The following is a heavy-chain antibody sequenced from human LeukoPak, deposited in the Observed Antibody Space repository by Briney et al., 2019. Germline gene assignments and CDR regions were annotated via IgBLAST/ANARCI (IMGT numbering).Heavy chain of an antibody. CDR2: TYYRSKWYN. Sequence: SQTLSLTCAISGVSVSSNSAAWNWIRQSPSRGLEWLGRTYYRSKWYNDYAVSVKSRITINPDTSKNQFSLQLNSVTPEDTAVYYCARASHQYYYDSSGYYYFDYWGQGTLVTVSS. J-gene: IGHJ4*02. D-gene: IGHD3-22*01. CDR3: ARASHQYYYDSSGYYYFDY. V-gene: IGHV6-1*01. CDR1: GVSVSSNSAA.